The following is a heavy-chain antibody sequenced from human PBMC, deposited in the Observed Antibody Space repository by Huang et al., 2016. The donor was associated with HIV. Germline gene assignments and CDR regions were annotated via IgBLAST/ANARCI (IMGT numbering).Heavy chain of an antibody. CDR1: GGSFNSYA. CDR2: IVPILGTT. V-gene: IGHV1-69*13. CDR3: ARDLSYSSGWYTDAFNL. Sequence: QVRLVQAGGEVKKPGSSVKVSCKASGGGSFNSYAISWVRQAPGQGLEWMGGIVPILGTTKYAQRFQGRVRITADEATSAVYLEVTSLRSEDTAVYYCARDLSYSSGWYTDAFNLWGQGTVVVVS. J-gene: IGHJ3*01. D-gene: IGHD6-19*01.